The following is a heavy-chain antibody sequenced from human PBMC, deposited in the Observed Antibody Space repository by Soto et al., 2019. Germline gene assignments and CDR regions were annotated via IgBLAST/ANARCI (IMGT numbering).Heavy chain of an antibody. CDR3: ARDHPDFDL. CDR1: GFTFSSYW. CDR2: IKQDGSEK. V-gene: IGHV3-7*01. Sequence: PGGPLRLSCAASGFTFSSYWMSWVRQAPGKGLEWVADIKQDGSEKYYADSVRGRFTISRDNAKNSLYLQMNSLRAEDTAVYYCARDHPDFDLWGRGTLVTVS. J-gene: IGHJ2*01.